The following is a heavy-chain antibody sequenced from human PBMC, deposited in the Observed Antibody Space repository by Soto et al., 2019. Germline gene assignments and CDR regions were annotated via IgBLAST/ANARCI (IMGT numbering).Heavy chain of an antibody. CDR2: SSAHNGNT. D-gene: IGHD1-1*01. CDR3: ARGRYGDY. Sequence: QVHLVQSGAEVKKPGGSVKVSCKGSGYIFTTYGITWVRQAPGQGLEWMGWSSAHNGNTNYAQKLQGRVTVTRDTSTSTAYMELRNLRSDDTAVYYCARGRYGDYWGQGALVTVSS. V-gene: IGHV1-18*01. J-gene: IGHJ4*02. CDR1: GYIFTTYG.